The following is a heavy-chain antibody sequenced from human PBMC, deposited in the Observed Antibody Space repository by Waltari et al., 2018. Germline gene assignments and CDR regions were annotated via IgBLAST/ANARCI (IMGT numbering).Heavy chain of an antibody. CDR2: IIPLFGTS. CDR1: GGTFSSYA. Sequence: QVQLVQSGAEVKEPGSSVKVSCKASGGTFSSYAISWVRQALGQGLEWMGGIIPLFGTSNYAQKFQGRLTITADKSTSTAYMELSSLRAEDTAVYYCARAQRFLEWLPPFDYWGQGTLVTVSS. D-gene: IGHD3-3*01. CDR3: ARAQRFLEWLPPFDY. V-gene: IGHV1-69*14. J-gene: IGHJ4*02.